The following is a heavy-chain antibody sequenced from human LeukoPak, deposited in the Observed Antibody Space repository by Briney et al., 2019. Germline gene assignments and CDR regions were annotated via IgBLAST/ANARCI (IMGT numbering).Heavy chain of an antibody. CDR1: RYTFTCYY. CDR3: SRLIVPAVDWFDP. J-gene: IGHJ5*02. Sequence: ASVKVSCKASRYTFTCYYMHWVRHAPGQGLEWMGWINPNSGGTNYAQKFQGRVTMTRDTSISTAYMELSRLRSDDTAVYYYSRLIVPAVDWFDPWGQGTLVTVSS. D-gene: IGHD2-2*01. CDR2: INPNSGGT. V-gene: IGHV1-2*02.